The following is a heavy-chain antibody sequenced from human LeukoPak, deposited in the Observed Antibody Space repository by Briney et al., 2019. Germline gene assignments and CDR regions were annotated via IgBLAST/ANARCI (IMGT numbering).Heavy chain of an antibody. CDR3: AAQPYDILTGYPFDY. CDR2: IYPGDSDT. D-gene: IGHD3-9*01. V-gene: IGHV5-51*01. CDR1: GYSFTSYW. Sequence: GESLKISCKGSGYSFTSYWIGWVRQMPGKGLEWMGIIYPGDSDTRYSPSFQGQVIISADKSISTAYLQWSSLKASDTAMYYCAAQPYDILTGYPFDYWGQGTLVTVSS. J-gene: IGHJ4*02.